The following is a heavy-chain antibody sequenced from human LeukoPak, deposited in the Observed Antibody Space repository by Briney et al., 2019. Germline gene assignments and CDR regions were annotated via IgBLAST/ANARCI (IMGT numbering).Heavy chain of an antibody. CDR2: ISYDGSNK. J-gene: IGHJ3*02. D-gene: IGHD4-17*01. CDR3: ASGAYGDFSHAFDI. V-gene: IGHV3-30-3*01. CDR1: GFTFSSYA. Sequence: GRSLRLSCAASGFTFSSYAMHWVRQAPGKGLEWVAVISYDGSNKYYADSVKGRFTISRDNSKNTLYLQMNSLRAEDTAVYYCASGAYGDFSHAFDIWGQGTMVTVSS.